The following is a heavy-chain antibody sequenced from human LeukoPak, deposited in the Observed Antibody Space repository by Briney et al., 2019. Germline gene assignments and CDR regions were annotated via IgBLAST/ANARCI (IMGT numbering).Heavy chain of an antibody. Sequence: GASVKVSCMVSGYTLTELSMHWVRQAPGKGLEWMGGFDPEDGETIYAQKFQGRVTMTEDTSTDTAYMELSSLRSEDTAVYYCATVVSKYYYDSSGYSFDYWGQGTLVTVSS. D-gene: IGHD3-22*01. V-gene: IGHV1-24*01. J-gene: IGHJ4*02. CDR2: FDPEDGET. CDR3: ATVVSKYYYDSSGYSFDY. CDR1: GYTLTELS.